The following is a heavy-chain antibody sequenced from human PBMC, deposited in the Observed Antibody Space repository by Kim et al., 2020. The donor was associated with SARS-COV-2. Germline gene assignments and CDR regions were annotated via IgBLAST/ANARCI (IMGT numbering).Heavy chain of an antibody. J-gene: IGHJ4*02. CDR3: AKRHMIRGVVDY. Sequence: GGSLRLSCAVSGFMFSDYAMGWVRQAPGKGLEWVSILDGSGVKTYYADSGRGRFTISRDNSKNTLYLQMNSLRAEDTAIYYCAKRHMIRGVVDYWGQGTLVTVSS. D-gene: IGHD3-10*01. V-gene: IGHV3-23*01. CDR1: GFMFSDYA. CDR2: LDGSGVKT.